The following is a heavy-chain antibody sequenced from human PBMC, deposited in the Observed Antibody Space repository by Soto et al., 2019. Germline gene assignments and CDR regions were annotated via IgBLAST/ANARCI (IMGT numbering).Heavy chain of an antibody. J-gene: IGHJ4*02. CDR2: IKQDGSEK. V-gene: IGHV3-7*03. CDR3: AKAGITGTKGTG. D-gene: IGHD1-7*01. Sequence: GGSLRLSCAASGFPFSSYWMSWVRQAPGKGLEWVANIKQDGSEKYYVDSVKGRFTISRDNSKNTLYLQMNSLRAEDTAVYYCAKAGITGTKGTGWGQGTLVTVSS. CDR1: GFPFSSYW.